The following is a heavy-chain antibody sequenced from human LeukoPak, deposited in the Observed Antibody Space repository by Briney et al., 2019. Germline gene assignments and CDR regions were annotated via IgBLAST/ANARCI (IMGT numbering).Heavy chain of an antibody. J-gene: IGHJ4*02. V-gene: IGHV4-59*12. D-gene: IGHD3-3*01. Sequence: SETLSLTCTVSGGSISSYYWSWIRQPPGKGLEWIGYIYYSGSNNYNPSLKSRVTISVDTSKNQYSLKLSSVTAADTAVYYCARSAQGITIFGVVIMMDPFDYWGQGTLVTVSS. CDR3: ARSAQGITIFGVVIMMDPFDY. CDR2: IYYSGSN. CDR1: GGSISSYY.